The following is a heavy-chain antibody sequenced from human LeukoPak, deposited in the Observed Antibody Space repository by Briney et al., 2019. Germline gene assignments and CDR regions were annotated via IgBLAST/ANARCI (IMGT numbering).Heavy chain of an antibody. V-gene: IGHV1-24*01. Sequence: AASVKVSCKVSGYTLTELSMHWVRQAPGKGLEWMGGFDPEDGETIYAQKFQGRVTMTEDTSTDTAYMELSSLRSEDTAVYYCATDLGIVGATPFDYWGQGTLVTVSS. D-gene: IGHD1-26*01. J-gene: IGHJ4*02. CDR3: ATDLGIVGATPFDY. CDR2: FDPEDGET. CDR1: GYTLTELS.